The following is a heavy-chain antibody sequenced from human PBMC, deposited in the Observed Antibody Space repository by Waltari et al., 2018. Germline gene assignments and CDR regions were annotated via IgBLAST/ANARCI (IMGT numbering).Heavy chain of an antibody. CDR2: ICWDGGSV. J-gene: IGHJ4*02. CDR1: GFTFDDYA. Sequence: EVQLVESGGGLVQPGRSLRLSCAASGFTFDDYAMHWVRQAPGKGLEWVSGICWDGGSVGYADSWKGRFTISRDNSKNTLYLQMNSLRAEDTAVYYCAKDLEYGGNSPEYFDYWGQGTLVTVSS. V-gene: IGHV3-9*01. D-gene: IGHD2-21*02. CDR3: AKDLEYGGNSPEYFDY.